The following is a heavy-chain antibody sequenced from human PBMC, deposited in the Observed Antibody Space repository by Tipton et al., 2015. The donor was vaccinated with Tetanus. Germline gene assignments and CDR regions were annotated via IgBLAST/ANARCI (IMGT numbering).Heavy chain of an antibody. J-gene: IGHJ4*02. CDR2: IYYSGST. CDR1: GGSVSSGSYY. CDR3: ARGRAGTTPRTMAPGIAAAGPKYYFDY. D-gene: IGHD6-13*01. V-gene: IGHV4-61*01. Sequence: TLSLTCTVSGGSVSSGSYYWSWIRQPPGKGLEWIGYIYYSGSTNYNPSLKSRVTISVDTSKNQFSLKLSSVTAADTAVYYCARGRAGTTPRTMAPGIAAAGPKYYFDYWGQGTLVTVSS.